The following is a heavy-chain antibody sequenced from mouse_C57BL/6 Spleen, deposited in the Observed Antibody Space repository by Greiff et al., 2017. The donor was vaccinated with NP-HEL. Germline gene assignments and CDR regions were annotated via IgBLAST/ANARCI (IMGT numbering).Heavy chain of an antibody. Sequence: EVQLQQSGPELVKPGASVKMSCKASGYTFTDYNMHWVKQSHGKSLEWIGYINPNNGGTSYNQKFKGKATLTVNKSSSTAYMELRSLTSEDSAVYYCARKGYYSNYLDYWGQGTTLTVSS. D-gene: IGHD2-5*01. CDR2: INPNNGGT. CDR3: ARKGYYSNYLDY. CDR1: GYTFTDYN. V-gene: IGHV1-22*01. J-gene: IGHJ2*01.